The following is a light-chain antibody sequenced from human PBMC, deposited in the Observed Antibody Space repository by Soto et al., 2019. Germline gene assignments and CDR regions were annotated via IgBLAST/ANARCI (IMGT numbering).Light chain of an antibody. CDR3: QSYDSSLSGHYV. J-gene: IGLJ1*01. CDR1: SSNIGAGYD. CDR2: GNS. V-gene: IGLV1-40*01. Sequence: QSALPQPPSVSGAPGQRVTISCTGSSSNIGAGYDVHWYQQLPGTAPKLLIYGNSNRPSGVPDRFSGSKSGTSASLAITGLQAEDEADYYCQSYDSSLSGHYVFGTGTKVTVL.